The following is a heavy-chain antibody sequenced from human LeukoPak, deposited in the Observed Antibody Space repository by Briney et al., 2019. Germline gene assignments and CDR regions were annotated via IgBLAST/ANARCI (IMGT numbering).Heavy chain of an antibody. D-gene: IGHD2/OR15-2a*01. CDR2: ISSSSSYI. CDR1: GFIFSNYA. J-gene: IGHJ4*02. CDR3: TRGNPDGSPGDY. Sequence: GGSLRLSCAASGFIFSNYAFDWVRQAPGKGLEWVAAISSSSSYIYYADSLKGRFTISRDNAKNSLYLQLNSLSGEDTAVYYCTRGNPDGSPGDYWGQGTLVTVSS. V-gene: IGHV3-21*01.